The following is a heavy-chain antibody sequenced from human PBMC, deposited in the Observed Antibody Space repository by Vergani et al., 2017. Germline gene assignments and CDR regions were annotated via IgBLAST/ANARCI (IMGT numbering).Heavy chain of an antibody. CDR1: GFTFDDHT. V-gene: IGHV3-43*01. D-gene: IGHD3-16*02. CDR2: ISWDGGST. J-gene: IGHJ4*02. Sequence: EVQLVESGGVVVQPGGSLRLSCAASGFTFDDHTTHWVRQAPGKGLEWVSLISWDGGSTYYADSVKGRFTISRDNSKNSLYLQMNSLRTEDTALYYCAKDQSLRLGELSFGFDYWGQGTLVTVSS. CDR3: AKDQSLRLGELSFGFDY.